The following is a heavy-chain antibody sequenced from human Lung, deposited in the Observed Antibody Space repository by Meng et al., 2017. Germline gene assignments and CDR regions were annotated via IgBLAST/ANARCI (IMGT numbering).Heavy chain of an antibody. Sequence: QGQLQQVGAGLLKPSETLSLTCVVSGGSFSDYYGSWIRQPPGKGLEWIGEINHSGSTNYNPSLESRATISVDTSQNNLSLKLSSVTAADSAVYYCARGPTTMAHDFDYWGQGTLVTVSS. CDR1: GGSFSDYY. J-gene: IGHJ4*02. CDR2: INHSGST. D-gene: IGHD4-11*01. V-gene: IGHV4-34*01. CDR3: ARGPTTMAHDFDY.